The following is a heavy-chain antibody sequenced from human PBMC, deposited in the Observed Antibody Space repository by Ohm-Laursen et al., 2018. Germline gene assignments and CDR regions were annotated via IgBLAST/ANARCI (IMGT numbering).Heavy chain of an antibody. CDR3: ASATGSYCSGGSCYSEYNWFDP. CDR2: INHSGST. D-gene: IGHD2-15*01. J-gene: IGHJ5*02. Sequence: SETLSLTCAVSGVSVTTGSYYWTWIRQPPGKGLEWIGEINHSGSTNYNPSLKSRVTISVDTSKNQFSLKLSSVTAADTAVYYCASATGSYCSGGSCYSEYNWFDPWGQGTLVTVSS. V-gene: IGHV4-34*01. CDR1: GVSVTTGSYY.